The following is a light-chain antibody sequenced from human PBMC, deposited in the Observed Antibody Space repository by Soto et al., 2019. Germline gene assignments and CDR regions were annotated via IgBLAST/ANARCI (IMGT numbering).Light chain of an antibody. Sequence: DIQMTQSPSSLSASVGDRVTITCQASQDISNYLNWYQQKPGKAPELLIYDASSLEAGVPSGFSGSGSATYFTFTISSLQPEDVAAYFCQQYDVLPLTFGGGTKVEIK. CDR3: QQYDVLPLT. CDR2: DAS. V-gene: IGKV1-33*01. J-gene: IGKJ4*01. CDR1: QDISNY.